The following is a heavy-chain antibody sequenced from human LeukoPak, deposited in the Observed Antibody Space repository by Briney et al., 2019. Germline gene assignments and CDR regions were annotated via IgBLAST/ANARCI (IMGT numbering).Heavy chain of an antibody. CDR2: ISSSSTYI. CDR1: GFTFSSYS. V-gene: IGHV3-21*01. CDR3: ARDPRDYDSSGNY. J-gene: IGHJ4*02. D-gene: IGHD3-22*01. Sequence: RSGGSLRLSCAASGFTFSSYSMSWVRQAPGKGLERVSSISSSSTYIYYADSVKGRFTISRDNAKNSLYLQMNSLRAEDTAVFYCARDPRDYDSSGNYWGQGTLVTVSS.